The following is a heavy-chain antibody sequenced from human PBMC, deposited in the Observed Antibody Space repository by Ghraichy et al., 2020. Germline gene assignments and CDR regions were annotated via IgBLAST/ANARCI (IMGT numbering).Heavy chain of an antibody. D-gene: IGHD3-22*01. CDR3: ARETRITMIVVVTLSPEYYMDV. CDR2: IIPILGIA. V-gene: IGHV1-69*04. Sequence: SVKVSCKASGGTFSSYAISWVRQAPGQGLEWMGRIIPILGIANYAQKFQGRVTITADKSTSTAYMELSSLRSEDTAVYYCARETRITMIVVVTLSPEYYMDVWGKGTTVTVSS. CDR1: GGTFSSYA. J-gene: IGHJ6*03.